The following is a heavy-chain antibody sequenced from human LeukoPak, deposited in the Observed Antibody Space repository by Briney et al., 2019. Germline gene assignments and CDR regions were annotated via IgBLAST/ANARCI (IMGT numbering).Heavy chain of an antibody. CDR2: IEADGTGA. CDR3: ARAYDFWSGSGYYDN. V-gene: IGHV3-74*03. D-gene: IGHD3-3*01. Sequence: GGSLRLSCIASGFTFSSDRMHWVRQVPGKGLVWVSRIEADGTGALYADSVKGRFTISRDNAENTLYLQMNSLRADDTAVYYCARAYDFWSGSGYYDNWGQGTQVTVSS. J-gene: IGHJ4*02. CDR1: GFTFSSDR.